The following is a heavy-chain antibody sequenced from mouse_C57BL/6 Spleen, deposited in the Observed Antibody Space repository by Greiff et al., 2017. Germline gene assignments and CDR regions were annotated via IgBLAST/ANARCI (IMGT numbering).Heavy chain of an antibody. J-gene: IGHJ1*03. CDR1: GYSFTDYN. V-gene: IGHV1-39*01. CDR2: INTNYGTT. CDR3: ARKGGRSYRYCDV. Sequence: QLQESGPELVKPGASVKISCKASGYSFTDYNMNWVKKSNGKSLEWIGVINTNYGTTSYNQKFKDKATLTVDQSSSTAYMQLNSLTSEDSAVYYCARKGGRSYRYCDVWGTGTTVTVSS. D-gene: IGHD1-1*01.